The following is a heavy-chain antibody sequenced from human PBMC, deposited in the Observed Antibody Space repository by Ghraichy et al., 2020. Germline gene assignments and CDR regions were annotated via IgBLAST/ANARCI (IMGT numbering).Heavy chain of an antibody. CDR1: GFTFEDYP. V-gene: IGHV3-43*01. CDR3: ARDLFRGDGYNFIYYSGMDV. CDR2: ITWDGDST. J-gene: IGHJ6*02. D-gene: IGHD5-24*01. Sequence: SCAASGFTFEDYPMHWVRQAPGKGLEWVSLITWDGDSTYYAESVKGRFTISRDNSKNSLYLQMNSLRTEDTALYYCARDLFRGDGYNFIYYSGMDVWGQGTTVTVSS.